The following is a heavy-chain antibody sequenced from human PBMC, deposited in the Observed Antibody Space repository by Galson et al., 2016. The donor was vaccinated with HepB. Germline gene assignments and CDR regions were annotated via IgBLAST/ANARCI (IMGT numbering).Heavy chain of an antibody. CDR3: AASIVGANFPYYYVMGV. D-gene: IGHD1-26*01. Sequence: SLRLSCAASGFTLSSYNMSWVRQAPGKGLEWVSSISSSNTYKYYADSVKGRFTISRDNANNSVHLQMNNLRAEDAAVYYCAASIVGANFPYYYVMGVWGQGTSVTVSS. J-gene: IGHJ6*02. CDR2: ISSSNTYK. V-gene: IGHV3-21*01. CDR1: GFTLSSYN.